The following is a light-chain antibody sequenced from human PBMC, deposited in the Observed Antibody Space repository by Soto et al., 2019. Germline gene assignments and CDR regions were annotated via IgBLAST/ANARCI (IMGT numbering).Light chain of an antibody. CDR3: QQYDNWPLT. J-gene: IGKJ4*01. CDR2: GAS. CDR1: QSVSSN. Sequence: EIVMTESPGTMPVTQGERATLSCRASQSVSSNLAWYQQKPGQAPRFLIYGASTRATGIPARFSGSGSGTEFTLTISSLQSEDFAVYYCQQYDNWPLTSG. V-gene: IGKV3-15*01.